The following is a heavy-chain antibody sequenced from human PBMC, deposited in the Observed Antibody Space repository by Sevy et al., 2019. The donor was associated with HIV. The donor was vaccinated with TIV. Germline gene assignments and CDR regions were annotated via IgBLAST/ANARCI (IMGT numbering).Heavy chain of an antibody. CDR3: AKDRIWELGDAFDI. D-gene: IGHD1-26*01. V-gene: IGHV3-23*01. CDR1: GFTFTSYA. Sequence: GGSLRLSCAASGFTFTSYAMSWVRQTPGKGLEWVSGLSGGGGSPFYADSVKGRFTISRDNSKNTLYLQMNSLRAEDTALYYCAKDRIWELGDAFDIWGQGTVVTVSS. CDR2: LSGGGGSP. J-gene: IGHJ3*02.